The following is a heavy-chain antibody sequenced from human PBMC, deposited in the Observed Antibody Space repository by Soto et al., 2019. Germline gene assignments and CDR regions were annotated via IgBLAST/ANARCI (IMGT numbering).Heavy chain of an antibody. CDR3: AAGSWYYFAY. CDR1: GYTLTELS. D-gene: IGHD6-13*01. CDR2: FDPEDGET. V-gene: IGHV1-24*01. Sequence: GASVKVSCTVSGYTLTELSMHWVRQAPGKVLEWMGGFDPEDGETIYAQKFQGRVTMTEDTSTDTAYMELSSLRSEDTAVYYCAAGSWYYFAYWGQGTQVTVSS. J-gene: IGHJ4*02.